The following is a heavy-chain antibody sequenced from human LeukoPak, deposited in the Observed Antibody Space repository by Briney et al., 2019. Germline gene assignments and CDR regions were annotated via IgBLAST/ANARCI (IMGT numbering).Heavy chain of an antibody. CDR2: IYYSGST. Sequence: SQTLSLTCTVSGGSISSGGYYWSWIRQHPGKGLEWIGYIYYSGSTYYNPSLKSRVTISVDTSKNQFSLKLSSVTAADTAVYYCSRENGAFSPFGYWGQGTLVTVLS. D-gene: IGHD2-8*01. V-gene: IGHV4-31*03. CDR3: SRENGAFSPFGY. CDR1: GGSISSGGYY. J-gene: IGHJ4*02.